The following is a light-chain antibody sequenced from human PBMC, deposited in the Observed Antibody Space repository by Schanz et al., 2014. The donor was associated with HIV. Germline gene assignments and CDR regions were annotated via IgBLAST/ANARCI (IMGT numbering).Light chain of an antibody. J-gene: IGKJ2*01. CDR3: QQYSDWPPST. Sequence: EIVLTQSPGTLSLSPGERATLSCRASQTVSSSYLAWYQQKPGQAPRLLIYGASTRATGIPARFSGSGSGTEFTLTISGLQSEDFALYYCQQYSDWPPSTFGQGTKVEIK. CDR1: QTVSSSY. V-gene: IGKV3-15*01. CDR2: GAS.